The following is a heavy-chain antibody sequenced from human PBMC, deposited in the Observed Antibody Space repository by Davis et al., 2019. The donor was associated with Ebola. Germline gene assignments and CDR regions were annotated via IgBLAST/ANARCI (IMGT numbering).Heavy chain of an antibody. V-gene: IGHV1-46*01. CDR1: GYTFTNYY. J-gene: IGHJ4*02. CDR3: AKSEVSVGATVGPSEY. Sequence: ASVKVSCKASGYTFTNYYMHWVRQAPGQGLEWMGIVIPVFGTTNYARKFKGRVTITADESTNTVYMDLSSLRSDDTAVYYCAKSEVSVGATVGPSEYWGQGTLVTVSS. CDR2: VIPVFGTT. D-gene: IGHD1-26*01.